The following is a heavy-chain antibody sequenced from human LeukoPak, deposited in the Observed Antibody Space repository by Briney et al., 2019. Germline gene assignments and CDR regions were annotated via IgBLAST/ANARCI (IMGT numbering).Heavy chain of an antibody. CDR3: ARARETAPIDY. J-gene: IGHJ4*02. Sequence: SGTLSLTCAVSGGSISSSNWWSWVRQPPGKGLEWIGEINHSGSSNYNPSLKSRVTIAVDTSKNQFSLKVRSVTAADTAVYYCARARETAPIDYWGQGTLVTVSS. CDR2: INHSGSS. D-gene: IGHD5-18*01. V-gene: IGHV4-4*02. CDR1: GGSISSSNW.